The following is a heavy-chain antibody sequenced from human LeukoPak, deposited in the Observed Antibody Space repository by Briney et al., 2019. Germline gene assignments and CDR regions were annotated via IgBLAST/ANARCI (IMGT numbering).Heavy chain of an antibody. J-gene: IGHJ3*02. V-gene: IGHV4-39*07. CDR2: IYYSGST. CDR1: GGSISSSSYY. CDR3: ARDVRILYSNYPLRSDAFDI. D-gene: IGHD4-11*01. Sequence: SETLSLTCTVSGGSISSSSYYWGWIRQPPGKGLEWIGRIYYSGSTYYNPSLKSRVTISVDTSKNQFSLKLSSVTAADTAVYYCARDVRILYSNYPLRSDAFDIWGQGTMVTVSS.